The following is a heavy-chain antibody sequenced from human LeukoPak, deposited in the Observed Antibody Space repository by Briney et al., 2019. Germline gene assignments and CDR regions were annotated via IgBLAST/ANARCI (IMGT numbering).Heavy chain of an antibody. D-gene: IGHD2-21*02. V-gene: IGHV3-7*04. Sequence: GESLILSCAASGFTFSNYWMTWVRQAPGKGLEWVANIKEDGSDKYYVDSVKDRFTISRDNAKNSLYLQMNSLRVEDTAVYFCARDQWRLFDYWGQGTLVAVSS. J-gene: IGHJ4*02. CDR2: IKEDGSDK. CDR1: GFTFSNYW. CDR3: ARDQWRLFDY.